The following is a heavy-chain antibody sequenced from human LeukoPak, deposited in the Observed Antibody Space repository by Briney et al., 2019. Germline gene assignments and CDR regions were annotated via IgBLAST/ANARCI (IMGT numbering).Heavy chain of an antibody. CDR3: ARDRGWDCSSTSCESPRYFDL. Sequence: SETLSLTCTVSGGSISSGGYYWSWIRQHPGKGLEWIGYIYYSGSTYYNPSLKSRVTISVDTSKNQFSLKLSSVTAADTAVHYCARDRGWDCSSTSCESPRYFDLWGRGTLVTVSS. V-gene: IGHV4-31*03. D-gene: IGHD2-2*01. J-gene: IGHJ2*01. CDR2: IYYSGST. CDR1: GGSISSGGYY.